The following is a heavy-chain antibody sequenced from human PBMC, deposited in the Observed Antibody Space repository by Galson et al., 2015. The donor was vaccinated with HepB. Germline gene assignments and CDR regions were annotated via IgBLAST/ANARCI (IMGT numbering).Heavy chain of an antibody. J-gene: IGHJ4*02. CDR3: AKAQLLAVARYFDY. CDR2: ISYDGSNK. CDR1: GFTFSSYG. V-gene: IGHV3-30*18. D-gene: IGHD6-19*01. Sequence: SLRLSCAASGFTFSSYGMHWVRQAPGKGLEWVAVISYDGSNKYYADSVKGRFTISRDNSKNTLYLQMNSLRAEDTAVYYCAKAQLLAVARYFDYWGQGTLVTVSS.